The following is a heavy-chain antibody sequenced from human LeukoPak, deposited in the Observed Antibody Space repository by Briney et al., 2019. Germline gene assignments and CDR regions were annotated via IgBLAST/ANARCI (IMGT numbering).Heavy chain of an antibody. CDR2: ISGSGGST. CDR3: AKATGYYSYYFDY. D-gene: IGHD3-22*01. Sequence: AISGSGGSTYYADSVKGRFTISRDNSKNTLYLQMNSLRAEDTAVYYCAKATGYYSYYFDYWGQGTLVTVSS. V-gene: IGHV3-23*01. J-gene: IGHJ4*02.